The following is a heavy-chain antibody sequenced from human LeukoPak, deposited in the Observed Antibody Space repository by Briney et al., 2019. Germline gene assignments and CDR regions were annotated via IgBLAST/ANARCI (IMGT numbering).Heavy chain of an antibody. CDR3: AREDCSGGSCYGY. Sequence: PSETLSLTCTVSGGSISSGDYYWSWIRQPPGEGLEWIGYIYYSGSTYYNPSLKSRVTISVDTSKNQFSLKLSSVTAADTAVYYCAREDCSGGSCYGYWGQGTLVTVSS. J-gene: IGHJ4*02. D-gene: IGHD2-15*01. V-gene: IGHV4-30-4*01. CDR2: IYYSGST. CDR1: GGSISSGDYY.